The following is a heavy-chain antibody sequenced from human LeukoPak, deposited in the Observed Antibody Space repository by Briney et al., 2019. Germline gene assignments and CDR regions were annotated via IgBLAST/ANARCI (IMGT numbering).Heavy chain of an antibody. CDR2: IDSSGTT. D-gene: IGHD3-10*01. V-gene: IGHV4-4*07. J-gene: IGHJ4*02. CDR1: GGSFTTYY. CDR3: ARDAKYYYGSGTFFFYEH. Sequence: SETLSLTCTVSGGSFTTYYWSWIRQPAGRGLEWIGHIDSSGTTNYNPSLKSRVTMSTDPSKNQFSLKLSSVTAADTAIYYCARDAKYYYGSGTFFFYEHWGQGTLLTVSS.